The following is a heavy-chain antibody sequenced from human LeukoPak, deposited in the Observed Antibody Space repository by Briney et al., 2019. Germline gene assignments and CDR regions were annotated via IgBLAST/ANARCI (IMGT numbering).Heavy chain of an antibody. Sequence: GGSLRLSCAASGFTFSSYNMNWVRQAPGKGLEWVSSITSSSNYIYYADSVKGRFTISRDNAKSSLCLQMNSLRAEDTTVYYCARDCWDYGSGSYCGIDYWGQGTLVTVSS. V-gene: IGHV3-21*03. J-gene: IGHJ4*02. CDR2: ITSSSNYI. CDR3: ARDCWDYGSGSYCGIDY. D-gene: IGHD3-10*01. CDR1: GFTFSSYN.